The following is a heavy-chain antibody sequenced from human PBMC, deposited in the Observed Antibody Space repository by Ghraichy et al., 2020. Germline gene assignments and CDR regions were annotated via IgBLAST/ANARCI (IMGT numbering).Heavy chain of an antibody. CDR2: IIPIFGTA. V-gene: IGHV1-69*13. J-gene: IGHJ4*02. D-gene: IGHD6-6*01. Sequence: SVKVSCKASGGTFSSYAISWVRQAPGQGLEWMGGIIPIFGTANYAQKFQGRVTITADESTSTAYMELSSLRSEDTAVYYCARAPLRIAARPGAPFDYWGQGTLVTVSS. CDR3: ARAPLRIAARPGAPFDY. CDR1: GGTFSSYA.